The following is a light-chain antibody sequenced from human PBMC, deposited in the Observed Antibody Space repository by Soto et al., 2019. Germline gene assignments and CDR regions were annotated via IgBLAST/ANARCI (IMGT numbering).Light chain of an antibody. CDR1: QSVSSTY. CDR2: GAS. V-gene: IGKV3-20*01. CDR3: QKYGSLTSST. J-gene: IGKJ1*01. Sequence: EIVLTQSPGTLSLSPGERATLSCRASQSVSSTYLAWYQQKPGQAPRLIIYGASSRATGIPDRFSGSGSGTEFTITISRLEPEDFAVYYCQKYGSLTSSTFGQGTKVEIK.